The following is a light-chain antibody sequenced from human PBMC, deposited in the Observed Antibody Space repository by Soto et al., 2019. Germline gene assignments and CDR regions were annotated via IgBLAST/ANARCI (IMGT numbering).Light chain of an antibody. J-gene: IGLJ2*01. CDR3: QSYDSSLSGSK. CDR2: GNS. CDR1: SSNIGAGYD. Sequence: QSVLTQPPSESGAPGQRVTIYCTGSSSNIGAGYDVHWYQQLPGTAPKLLIYGNSNRPSGVPDRFSGSKSGTSASLAITGLQAEDEADYYCQSYDSSLSGSKFGGGTKLTVL. V-gene: IGLV1-40*01.